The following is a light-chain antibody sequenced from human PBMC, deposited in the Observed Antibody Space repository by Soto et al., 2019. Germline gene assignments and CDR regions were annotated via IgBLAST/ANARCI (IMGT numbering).Light chain of an antibody. CDR3: AAWDDSPSVVV. CDR2: KNN. J-gene: IGLJ2*01. Sequence: QSVVTQPPSASETPGQRVTISCFGSSSNVGSNYVYWYQQLPGTAPKLLIYKNNQRPSGVPDRFSGSKYGTAAYLAISGLRSEDEADYYCAAWDDSPSVVVFGGGTKLTVL. CDR1: SSNVGSNY. V-gene: IGLV1-47*01.